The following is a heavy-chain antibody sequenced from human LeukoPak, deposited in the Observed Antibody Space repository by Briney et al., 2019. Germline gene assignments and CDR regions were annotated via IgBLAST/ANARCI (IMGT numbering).Heavy chain of an antibody. J-gene: IGHJ4*02. Sequence: QSGGSLRLSCAASGFTFNNYGMHWVRQAPGKGLEWVGVIWFDGSNTRYADSVKGRFTIARDDSKNTVYLQMNSLRVEDTAVYYCGRENFPHCSGDCFDSWGQGTLVTVSS. CDR3: GRENFPHCSGDCFDS. D-gene: IGHD2-21*02. CDR2: IWFDGSNT. CDR1: GFTFNNYG. V-gene: IGHV3-33*01.